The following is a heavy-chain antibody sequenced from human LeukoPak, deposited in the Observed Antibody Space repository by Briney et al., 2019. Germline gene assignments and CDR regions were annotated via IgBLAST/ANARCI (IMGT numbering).Heavy chain of an antibody. CDR2: IRYDGSNK. D-gene: IGHD3-3*01. CDR3: AKDTTIFGVVNNWFDP. Sequence: GGSLRLSCAASGFTFSSYGMHWVRQAPGKGLEWVAFIRYDGSNKYYADSVKGRFTISRDNSKNTLYLQMSSLRAEDTAVYYCAKDTTIFGVVNNWFDPWGQGTLVTVSS. V-gene: IGHV3-30*02. CDR1: GFTFSSYG. J-gene: IGHJ5*02.